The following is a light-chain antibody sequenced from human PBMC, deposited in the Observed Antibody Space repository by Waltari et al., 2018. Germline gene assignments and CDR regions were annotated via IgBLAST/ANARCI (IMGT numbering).Light chain of an antibody. V-gene: IGKV3-15*01. CDR1: QSISSN. Sequence: EIVMTQSPGTLSVSPGERAPLSCRASQSISSNLTWYQQKPGQAPRLLIYGASTRATGIPARFSGSGSGTEFTLTISSLQSEDFAVYYCQQYNKWPRTFGQGTNVEIK. J-gene: IGKJ1*01. CDR3: QQYNKWPRT. CDR2: GAS.